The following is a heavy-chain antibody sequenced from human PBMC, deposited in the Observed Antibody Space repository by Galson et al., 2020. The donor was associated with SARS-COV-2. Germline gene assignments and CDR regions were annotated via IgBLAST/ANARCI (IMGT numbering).Heavy chain of an antibody. CDR2: VWTSGST. CDR1: RGSIDSYY. CDR3: ARGRDGYSSAGAFEV. J-gene: IGHJ3*01. D-gene: IGHD2-15*01. Sequence: SETLSLTCTVSRGSIDSYYWSWIRQPAGKGLEWIGRVWTSGSTNYNHSLKSRLTLSVDVSKNQFSLRLSSVTAADTAMYYCARGRDGYSSAGAFEVWGQGTMVTVSS. V-gene: IGHV4-4*07.